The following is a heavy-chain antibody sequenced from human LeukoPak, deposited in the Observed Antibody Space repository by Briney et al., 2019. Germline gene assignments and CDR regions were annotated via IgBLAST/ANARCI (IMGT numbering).Heavy chain of an antibody. J-gene: IGHJ5*02. CDR1: GFTISDSA. D-gene: IGHD1-26*01. V-gene: IGHV3-73*01. Sequence: GGSLKLSWAASGFTISDSAIHWVRQASGKGLEWVGLIDRPAKSYATAYGASVGGRFTISRDDSKNTAYLQMDSLKTEDTALYYCTRDSGTYNWLDPWGQGTLVTVSS. CDR3: TRDSGTYNWLDP. CDR2: IDRPAKSYAT.